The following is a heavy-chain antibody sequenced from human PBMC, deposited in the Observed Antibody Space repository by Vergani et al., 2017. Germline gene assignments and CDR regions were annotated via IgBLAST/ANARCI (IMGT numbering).Heavy chain of an antibody. D-gene: IGHD3-22*01. J-gene: IGHJ6*02. Sequence: QVQLQESGPGLVKPSQTLSLTCTVSGGSISSGDYYWSWIRQPPGKGLEWIGYIYYSGSTYYNPSLKSRVTISVDTSKNQFSLKLSSVTAADTAVYYCARVRRDESSGYYYYYGMDVWGQGTTVTVSS. CDR2: IYYSGST. CDR1: GGSISSGDYY. CDR3: ARVRRDESSGYYYYYGMDV. V-gene: IGHV4-30-4*01.